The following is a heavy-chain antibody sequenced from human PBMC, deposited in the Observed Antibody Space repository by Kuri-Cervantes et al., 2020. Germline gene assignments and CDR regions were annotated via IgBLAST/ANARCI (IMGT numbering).Heavy chain of an antibody. CDR1: GGSISSGGYS. V-gene: IGHV4-30-2*01. CDR2: IYHSGST. CDR3: ASLPGRSVVDV. D-gene: IGHD3-16*02. Sequence: SQTLSLTCAVSGGSISSGGYSWSWIRQQPGKGLEWIGYIYHSGSTYYNPSLKSRVTISVDTSKNQFSLKLSSVTAADTAVYYCASLPGRSVVDVWGQGTTVTVAS. J-gene: IGHJ6*02.